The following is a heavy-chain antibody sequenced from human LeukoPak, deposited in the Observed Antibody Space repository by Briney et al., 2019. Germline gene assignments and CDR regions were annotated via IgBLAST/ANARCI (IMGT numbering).Heavy chain of an antibody. CDR2: IFYSGST. CDR3: ARGGLVRGSRNSLIGFDV. Sequence: SETLSLTCTVSGGSISTSNYYWGWIRQPPGKGLEWIGNIFYSGSTYYGPSLKSRLTISLDTSRNQFSLKLNSVTAEDTALYFCARGGLVRGSRNSLIGFDVWGQGIMVTVSS. J-gene: IGHJ3*01. V-gene: IGHV4-39*07. CDR1: GGSISTSNYY. D-gene: IGHD3-10*01.